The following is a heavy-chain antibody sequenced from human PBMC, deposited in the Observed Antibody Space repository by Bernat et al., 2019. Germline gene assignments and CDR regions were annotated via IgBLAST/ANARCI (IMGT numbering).Heavy chain of an antibody. Sequence: QVQLVQSGAEVKKPGSSVKVSCKASGGTFSSYAISWVRQAPGQGLEWMGGIIPIFGTANYVQKFQGRVTIAADESTSTAYMELSSLRSEDTAVYYCAREGCSGYEDHDAFDVWGQGTMVTVSS. V-gene: IGHV1-69*01. CDR1: GGTFSSYA. CDR2: IIPIFGTA. CDR3: AREGCSGYEDHDAFDV. D-gene: IGHD5-12*01. J-gene: IGHJ3*01.